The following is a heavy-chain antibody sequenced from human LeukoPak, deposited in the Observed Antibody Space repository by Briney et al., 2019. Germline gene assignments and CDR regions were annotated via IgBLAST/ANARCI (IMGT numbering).Heavy chain of an antibody. CDR3: ARRSDYYDFDY. Sequence: PGGSLRLSCAASGFTVSSNYMSWVRQAPGKGLEWVSVICSGGSTYYADSVKGRFTISRDNSKNTLYLQMNSLRAEDTAVYYCARRSDYYDFDYWGQGTLVTVSS. J-gene: IGHJ4*02. CDR1: GFTVSSNY. V-gene: IGHV3-53*01. CDR2: ICSGGST. D-gene: IGHD3-22*01.